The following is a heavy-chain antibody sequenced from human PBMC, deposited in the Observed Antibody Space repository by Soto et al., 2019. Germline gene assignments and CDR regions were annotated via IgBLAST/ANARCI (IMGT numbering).Heavy chain of an antibody. D-gene: IGHD3-10*01. CDR1: GYTFTSYY. J-gene: IGHJ6*02. CDR2: INPSGGST. Sequence: ASVKVSCKASGYTFTSYYMHWVRQAPGQGLEWMGIINPSGGSTSYAQKFQGRVTMTRDTSTSTVYMELSSLRSEDTAVYYCASLTSMVRGLYGMDVWGQGTTVSVSS. CDR3: ASLTSMVRGLYGMDV. V-gene: IGHV1-46*01.